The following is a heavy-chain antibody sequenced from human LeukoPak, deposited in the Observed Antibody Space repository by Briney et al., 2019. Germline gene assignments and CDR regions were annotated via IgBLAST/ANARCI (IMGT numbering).Heavy chain of an antibody. CDR2: KYYRSKWYN. D-gene: IGHD4-17*01. CDR1: GDSLSSNSAA. J-gene: IGHJ4*02. CDR3: ARASYASFGN. Sequence: SQTLSLTCAISGDSLSSNSAAWNWVRQSPSRGLEWLGRKYYRSKWYNDYAVSVKSRITISPDTSKNQFSLQLNSVTPEDTAIYYCARASYASFGNWGQGALVTVSS. V-gene: IGHV6-1*01.